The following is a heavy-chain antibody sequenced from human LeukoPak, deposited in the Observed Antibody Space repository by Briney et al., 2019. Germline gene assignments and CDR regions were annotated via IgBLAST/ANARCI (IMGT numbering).Heavy chain of an antibody. CDR2: ISRSGPT. V-gene: IGHV3-23*01. CDR1: GFTFSRYD. Sequence: PGGSLRLSCTTSGFTFSRYDMQWVRQAPGKGLEWVSGISRSGPTYYRDSVRGRFTISRDNSKNTLYLQMNSLRAEDTAVYYCAKGESFAFATWGRGTMVTVSS. D-gene: IGHD2-21*01. J-gene: IGHJ3*02. CDR3: AKGESFAFAT.